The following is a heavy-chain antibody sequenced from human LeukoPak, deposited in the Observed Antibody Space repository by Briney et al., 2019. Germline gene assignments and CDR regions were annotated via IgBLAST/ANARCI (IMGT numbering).Heavy chain of an antibody. D-gene: IGHD3-10*01. V-gene: IGHV4-38-2*01. CDR1: GHSISTGYY. CDR2: MSHNRGT. CDR3: ASYYASGVSAYNYYGMDV. Sequence: SETLSLTCAVSGHSISTGYYWGWIRQPPGKGLEWIGSMSHNRGTYYNPSLKSRVTISLDTSKNQISLRLTSVTAADTAVYYCASYYASGVSAYNYYGMDVWGKGTTVTVSS. J-gene: IGHJ6*04.